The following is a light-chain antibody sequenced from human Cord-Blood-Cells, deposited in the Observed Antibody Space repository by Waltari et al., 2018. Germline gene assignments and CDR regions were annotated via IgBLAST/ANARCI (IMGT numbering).Light chain of an antibody. V-gene: IGLV2-14*01. CDR1: SSDVGGYNY. Sequence: QSALTQPASVSGSPGQSITISCTGTSSDVGGYNYVSWYQQHPGKAPKLMIYEVSNRPSGVSNRFSDSKSGNTASLTISVLQAEDEADYYCSSYTSSSTLVVFGGGTKLTVL. CDR2: EVS. CDR3: SSYTSSSTLVV. J-gene: IGLJ2*01.